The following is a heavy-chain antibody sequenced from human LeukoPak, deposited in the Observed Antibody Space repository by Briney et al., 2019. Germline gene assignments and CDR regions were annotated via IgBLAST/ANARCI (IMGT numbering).Heavy chain of an antibody. CDR2: ISSSSSTI. CDR1: GFTFSSYS. V-gene: IGHV3-48*02. CDR3: VRKVDGNSYYFDY. Sequence: GGSLRLSCAASGFTFSSYSMNWVRQAPGKGLEWVSYISSSSSTIFYADSVKGRFTISRDNAKNSLYLQMNSLRDEDTAVYYCVRKVDGNSYYFDYWGQGTLVTVSS. D-gene: IGHD4-23*01. J-gene: IGHJ4*02.